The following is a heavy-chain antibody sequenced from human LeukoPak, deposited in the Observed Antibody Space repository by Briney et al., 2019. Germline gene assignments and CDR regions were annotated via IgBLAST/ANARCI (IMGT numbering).Heavy chain of an antibody. J-gene: IGHJ4*02. V-gene: IGHV5-51*01. CDR2: IYPGDSDT. Sequence: GESLKISCKGSGYSFTSYWIGWVRQMPGKGLEWMGIIYPGDSDTRYSPSFQGQVTISADKSISTAYLQWSSLKASDTAMYYCARLDIVVVPAANGDGSFDYWGQGTLVTVSS. CDR1: GYSFTSYW. D-gene: IGHD2-2*03. CDR3: ARLDIVVVPAANGDGSFDY.